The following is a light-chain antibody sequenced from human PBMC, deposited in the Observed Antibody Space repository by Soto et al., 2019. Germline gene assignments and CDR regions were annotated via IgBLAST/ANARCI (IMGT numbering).Light chain of an antibody. V-gene: IGKV3-15*01. CDR2: GAS. Sequence: EIVMTQSPSTLSVSPGERATLSCRASQRVSSNLAWYQQKPGQAPRLLIYGASTRATSIPARFSGSGSGTEFTLTISSMQSEDFAVYYCQQYNNWPPITFGQGTRLEIK. J-gene: IGKJ5*01. CDR3: QQYNNWPPIT. CDR1: QRVSSN.